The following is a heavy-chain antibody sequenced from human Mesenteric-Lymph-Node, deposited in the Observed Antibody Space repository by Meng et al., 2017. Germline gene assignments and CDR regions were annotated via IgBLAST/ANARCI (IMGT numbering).Heavy chain of an antibody. CDR1: GFTFSGNA. J-gene: IGHJ1*01. V-gene: IGHV3-23*01. CDR3: ARVGSIAAAGIEYFQH. Sequence: GESLKISCAASGFTFSGNAMSWVRQAPGKGLEWVSSISGGGDRTFYPDPLKGRFTISRDNSKNTLHLQINSLRADDTAVYYCARVGSIAAAGIEYFQHWGQGTLVTVSS. D-gene: IGHD6-13*01. CDR2: ISGGGDRT.